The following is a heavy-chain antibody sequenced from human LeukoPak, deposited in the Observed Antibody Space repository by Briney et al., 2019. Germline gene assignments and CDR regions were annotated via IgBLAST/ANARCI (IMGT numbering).Heavy chain of an antibody. CDR1: GGSISSSGYY. J-gene: IGHJ6*03. Sequence: SETLSLTCTVSGGSISSSGYYWGWIRQPPGKGPEWIGSLFYGGSTYYNPSLKSRVTISVDTSKTQFSLGLSSVTAADTAVYYCARWQVGATPYYYYYMDVWGKGTTVAVSS. D-gene: IGHD1-26*01. CDR2: LFYGGST. V-gene: IGHV4-39*01. CDR3: ARWQVGATPYYYYYMDV.